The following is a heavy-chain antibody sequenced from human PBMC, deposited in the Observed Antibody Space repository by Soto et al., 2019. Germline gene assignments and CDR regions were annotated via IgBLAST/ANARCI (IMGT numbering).Heavy chain of an antibody. D-gene: IGHD1-1*01. CDR2: INHSGST. V-gene: IGHV4-34*01. CDR3: ARGKTTRQDYYYYYGMDV. Sequence: SETLSLTCAVYGGSVSGYYWSWIRQPPGKGLEWIGEINHSGSTNYNPSLKSRVTISVDTSKNQFSLKLSSVTAADTAVYYCARGKTTRQDYYYYYGMDVWGQGTTVTVSS. J-gene: IGHJ6*02. CDR1: GGSVSGYY.